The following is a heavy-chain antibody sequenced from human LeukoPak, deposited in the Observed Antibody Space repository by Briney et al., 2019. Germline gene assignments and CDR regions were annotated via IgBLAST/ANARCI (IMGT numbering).Heavy chain of an antibody. CDR3: AKDHEARGSYLDGMDV. J-gene: IGHJ6*02. V-gene: IGHV3-30*18. D-gene: IGHD1-26*01. Sequence: PGRSLRLSCAAPGFTLSSYGMHRVRQAPGKGLAWVAVISYDGSNKYYADSVKGRFTISRDNSKNTLYLQMNSLRAEDTAVYYCAKDHEARGSYLDGMDVWGQGTTVTVSS. CDR1: GFTLSSYG. CDR2: ISYDGSNK.